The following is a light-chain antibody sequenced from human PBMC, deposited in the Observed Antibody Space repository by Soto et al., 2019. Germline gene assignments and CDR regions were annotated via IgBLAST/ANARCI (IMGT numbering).Light chain of an antibody. J-gene: IGKJ4*01. Sequence: EIVLTQSPATLSLSPGERATLSCRASQSVSSYLAWYQQKPGQAPRPLIYGASSRATGTPDRFSGSGSGTDFTLAISRLEPEDFAVYYCQQYGSSALTVGGGTKVDIK. CDR1: QSVSSY. V-gene: IGKV3-20*01. CDR2: GAS. CDR3: QQYGSSALT.